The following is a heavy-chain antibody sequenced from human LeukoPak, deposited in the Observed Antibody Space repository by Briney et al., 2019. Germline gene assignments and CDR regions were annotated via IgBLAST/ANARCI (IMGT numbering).Heavy chain of an antibody. J-gene: IGHJ4*02. V-gene: IGHV3-48*03. CDR1: GFMFSSYE. D-gene: IGHD1-26*01. CDR3: ASSRGSYDPRPDY. CDR2: ISSSGSTI. Sequence: GGSLRLSCAASGFMFSSYEMNWVRQAPGKGLEWVSYISSSGSTIYYADAVKGRFTISRDNAKNSLYLQMNSLRAEDTAVYYCASSRGSYDPRPDYWGQGTLVTVSS.